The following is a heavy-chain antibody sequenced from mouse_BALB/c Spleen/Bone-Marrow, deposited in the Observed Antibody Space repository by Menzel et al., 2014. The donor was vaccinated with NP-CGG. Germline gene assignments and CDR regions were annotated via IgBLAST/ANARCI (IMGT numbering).Heavy chain of an antibody. Sequence: EVKLQESGPDLVKPSQSLSLTCTVTGYSITSGYSWHWIRQFPGDKLEWMGYIHYSGSTNYNPSLKSRISITRDTSKNQFFLQLNSVTTEDTATYYCARGGTRETFFDYWGQGTTLTVSS. J-gene: IGHJ2*01. V-gene: IGHV3-1*02. CDR1: GYSITSGYS. CDR2: IHYSGST. D-gene: IGHD3-3*01. CDR3: ARGGTRETFFDY.